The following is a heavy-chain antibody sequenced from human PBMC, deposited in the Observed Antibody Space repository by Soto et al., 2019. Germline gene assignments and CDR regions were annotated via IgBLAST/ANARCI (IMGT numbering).Heavy chain of an antibody. V-gene: IGHV3-23*01. Sequence: GGSMRLSCAASGFTSSSYAMSWVRQAPGKGLEWVSAISGSGGSTYYADSVKGRFTISRDNSKNTLYLQMNSLRAEDTAVYYCANPSVLGAFDIWGQGTMVTVSS. CDR3: ANPSVLGAFDI. CDR2: ISGSGGST. CDR1: GFTSSSYA. J-gene: IGHJ3*02.